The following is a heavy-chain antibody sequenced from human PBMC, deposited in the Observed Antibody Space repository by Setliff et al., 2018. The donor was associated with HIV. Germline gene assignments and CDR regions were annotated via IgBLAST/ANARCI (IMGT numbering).Heavy chain of an antibody. CDR2: INLYTDDT. D-gene: IGHD2-21*01. V-gene: IGHV1-18*01. CDR1: GHTFSSYA. J-gene: IGHJ4*02. CDR3: ARYALCSDDCSDEGADI. Sequence: ASVKVSCKASGHTFSSYAITWVRQAPGQGLEWMGSINLYTDDTHYAQKFQDRVAMTADTSTNTVYMELRSLRSDDTAVYYCARYALCSDDCSDEGADIWGQGTLVTVSS.